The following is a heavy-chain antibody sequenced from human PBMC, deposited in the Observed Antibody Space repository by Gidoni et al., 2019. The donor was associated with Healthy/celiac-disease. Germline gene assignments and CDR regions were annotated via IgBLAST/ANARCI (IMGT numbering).Heavy chain of an antibody. V-gene: IGHV3-11*06. CDR3: ARGGGGQDPFDY. CDR2: ISSSRSYT. Sequence: QVQLVESGGGLVKPGGSLRRPCADSGVTFRDYYMSWLRQAPWKGLGWVSYISSSRSYTNYADSVKGRFTISRDNAKNSLYLQMNSLRAEDTAVYYCARGGGGQDPFDYWGQGTLVTVSS. CDR1: GVTFRDYY. D-gene: IGHD2-15*01. J-gene: IGHJ4*02.